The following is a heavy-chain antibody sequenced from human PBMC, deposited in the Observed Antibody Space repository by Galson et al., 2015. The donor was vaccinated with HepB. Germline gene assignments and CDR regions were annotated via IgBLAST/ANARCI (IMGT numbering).Heavy chain of an antibody. V-gene: IGHV1-3*01. D-gene: IGHD4-17*01. CDR3: ARFRGYGDYGTLPPDY. Sequence: SVKVSCKASGYTFTSYAMHWVRQAPGQRLEWMGWINAGNGNTKYSQKFQGRVTITRDTSASTAYMELSSLRSEDTAVYYCARFRGYGDYGTLPPDYWGQGTLVTVSS. CDR1: GYTFTSYA. J-gene: IGHJ4*02. CDR2: INAGNGNT.